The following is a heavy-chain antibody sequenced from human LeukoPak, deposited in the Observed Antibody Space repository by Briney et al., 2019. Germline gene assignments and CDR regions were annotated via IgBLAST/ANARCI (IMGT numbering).Heavy chain of an antibody. CDR2: ISYDGSNK. Sequence: HPGGSLRLSCAASGFTFSNHAMHWVRQAPGKGLEWVAVISYDGSNKYYADSVKGRFTISRDNSKNTLSLQMNSLRAEDTAVYYCAKMGDFGDFVVGSSFLDYWGQGTLVTVSS. CDR3: AKMGDFGDFVVGSSFLDY. J-gene: IGHJ4*02. CDR1: GFTFSNHA. V-gene: IGHV3-30*18. D-gene: IGHD4-17*01.